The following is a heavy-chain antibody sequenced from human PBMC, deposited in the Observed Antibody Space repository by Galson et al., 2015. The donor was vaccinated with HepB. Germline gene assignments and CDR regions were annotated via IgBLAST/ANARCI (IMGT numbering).Heavy chain of an antibody. CDR3: ARDRGSGWYYFDS. CDR2: IYHNGNT. Sequence: LALTCAVSGAPIPSGDYYWTWIRRRPGKGLEWLGYIYHNGNTYYNPSLESQLTMSVDTSKNQFSLRVSYVIDADTAVYYCARDRGSGWYYFDSWGQGSLVTVSS. V-gene: IGHV4-31*11. J-gene: IGHJ4*02. D-gene: IGHD6-19*01. CDR1: GAPIPSGDYY.